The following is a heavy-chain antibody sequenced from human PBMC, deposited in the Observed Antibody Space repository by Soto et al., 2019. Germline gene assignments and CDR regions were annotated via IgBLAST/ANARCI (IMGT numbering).Heavy chain of an antibody. CDR2: IYYSGST. CDR3: ARDLGDTAMVTVDY. V-gene: IGHV4-39*02. CDR1: GGSISSSSYY. J-gene: IGHJ4*02. Sequence: SETLSLTCTVSGGSISSSSYYWGWIRQPPGKGLEWIGSIYYSGSTYYNPSLKSRVTISVDTSKNQFSLKLSSVTAADTAVYYCARDLGDTAMVTVDYWGQGTLVTVSS. D-gene: IGHD5-18*01.